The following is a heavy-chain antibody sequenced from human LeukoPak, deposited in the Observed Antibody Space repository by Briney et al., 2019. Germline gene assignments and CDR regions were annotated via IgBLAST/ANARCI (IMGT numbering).Heavy chain of an antibody. CDR1: GGTFSSYA. V-gene: IGHV1-69*04. CDR2: IIPILGIA. J-gene: IGHJ6*02. D-gene: IGHD4-17*01. Sequence: SVKVSCKASGGTFSSYAISWVRQAPGQGLEWMGRIIPILGIANYAQKFQGRVTITADKSTSTAYMELSSLRSEDTAVYYCARSFGPDDYGDYDRYYYGMDVWGQGTTVTVSS. CDR3: ARSFGPDDYGDYDRYYYGMDV.